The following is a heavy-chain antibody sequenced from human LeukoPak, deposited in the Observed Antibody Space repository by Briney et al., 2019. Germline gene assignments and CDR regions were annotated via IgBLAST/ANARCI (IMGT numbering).Heavy chain of an antibody. CDR1: GFTFSDYY. CDR3: ATSSTGRAYYLDR. J-gene: IGHJ4*02. D-gene: IGHD4-11*01. V-gene: IGHV3-11*01. CDR2: ISGSSSTV. Sequence: PGGSLRLSCAASGFTFSDYYMTWVRQAPGKGLEWISYISGSSSTVYYIDSVRGRFTISRDNARNSLFLQIDRLRPEDTAVYYCATSSTGRAYYLDRWGLGALVTV.